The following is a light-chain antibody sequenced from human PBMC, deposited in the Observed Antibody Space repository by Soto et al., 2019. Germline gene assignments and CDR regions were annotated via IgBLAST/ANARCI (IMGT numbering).Light chain of an antibody. CDR1: SSDVGGYKY. CDR2: EVS. J-gene: IGLJ1*01. Sequence: QSVLTQPASVSGSPGQSITISCAGTSSDVGGYKYVSWYQQHPGKAPKLMIYEVSNRPSGVSNRFSGSKSANTASLTISGLQAEDEADYYCSSYASSSTNVFGTGTKLTVL. V-gene: IGLV2-14*01. CDR3: SSYASSSTNV.